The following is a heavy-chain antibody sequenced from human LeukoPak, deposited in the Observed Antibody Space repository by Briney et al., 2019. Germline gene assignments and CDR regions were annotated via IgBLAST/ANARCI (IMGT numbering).Heavy chain of an antibody. J-gene: IGHJ4*02. CDR3: ATHKVGIIDYDSSGYAY. D-gene: IGHD3-22*01. CDR2: IDPSDSYT. CDR1: GYSFTSYW. Sequence: GESLRISCKGSGYSFTSYWITWVRQMPGKGLEWMGRIDPSDSYTNYSPSFQGHVTISADRSISTAYLQWSSLKASDTAMYYCATHKVGIIDYDSSGYAYWGQGTLVTVSS. V-gene: IGHV5-10-1*01.